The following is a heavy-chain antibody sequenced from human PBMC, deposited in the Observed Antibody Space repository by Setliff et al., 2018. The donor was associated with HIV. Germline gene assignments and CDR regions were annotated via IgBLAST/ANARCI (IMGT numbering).Heavy chain of an antibody. Sequence: PGGSLRLSCAASGFTFSAYSMNWVRQVPGKGLEWVANIKKDGSDKFYVDSVKGRFAISRDNAKNSLNLEMNSLRAEDTAIYYCASSRPPDDSSGYLDHWGQGTLVTVSS. J-gene: IGHJ4*01. V-gene: IGHV3-7*03. CDR2: IKKDGSDK. CDR1: GFTFSAYS. D-gene: IGHD3-22*01. CDR3: ASSRPPDDSSGYLDH.